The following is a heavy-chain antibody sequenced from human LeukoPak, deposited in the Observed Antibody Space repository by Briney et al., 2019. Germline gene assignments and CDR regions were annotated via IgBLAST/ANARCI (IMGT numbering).Heavy chain of an antibody. D-gene: IGHD5-24*01. CDR1: GFTFSKFA. CDR3: AKHGTYYYYMDV. J-gene: IGHJ6*03. Sequence: GGSLRLSCAASGFTFSKFAMSWVRQAPGKRLEWVSTISGSGDSPNYADSVKGRFTISRHNSKNMLYLQMKSLGAEDTAVYYCAKHGTYYYYMDVWGKGTTVTVSS. V-gene: IGHV3-23*01. CDR2: ISGSGDSP.